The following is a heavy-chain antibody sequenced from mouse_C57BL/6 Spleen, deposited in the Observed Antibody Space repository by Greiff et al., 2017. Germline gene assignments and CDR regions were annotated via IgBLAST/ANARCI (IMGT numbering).Heavy chain of an antibody. V-gene: IGHV1-7*01. D-gene: IGHD1-1*01. CDR2: INTSSGYT. CDR3: AREGLLLRSDAMDY. Sequence: VQLQQSGAELAKPGASVKLSCKASGYTFTSYWMYWVKQRSGQGLEWIGYINTSSGYTKYNQKFKDKATLTADKSSSTAYMQLSSLTYEDSAVYYCAREGLLLRSDAMDYWSQGTSVTVSS. J-gene: IGHJ4*01. CDR1: GYTFTSYW.